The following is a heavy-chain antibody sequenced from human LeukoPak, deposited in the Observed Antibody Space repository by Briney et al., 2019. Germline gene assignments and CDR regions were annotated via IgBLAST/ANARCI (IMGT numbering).Heavy chain of an antibody. CDR1: GGSISSYY. D-gene: IGHD2-2*01. CDR3: ARAPAPAAILRYYYYYMDV. J-gene: IGHJ6*03. CDR2: IYYSGST. Sequence: PSETLSLTCTVSGGSISSYYWSWIRQPPGKGLEWIGYIYYSGSTNYNPSLKSRVTISVDTSKNQFSLKLSSVTAAGTAVYYCARAPAPAAILRYYYYYMDVWGKGTTVTVSS. V-gene: IGHV4-59*01.